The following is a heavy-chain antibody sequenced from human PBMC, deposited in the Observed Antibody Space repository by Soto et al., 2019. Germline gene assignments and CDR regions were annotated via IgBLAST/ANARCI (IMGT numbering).Heavy chain of an antibody. CDR1: GYTFSTYG. V-gene: IGHV1-18*01. D-gene: IGHD1-26*01. Sequence: QVQLVQSGPEVKKPGASVKISCKASGYTFSTYGFSWVRQAPGQGLEWMGWIGAHNGDTTYAQNFKGRVTMTTDTAKPTALRAQGSLTSYDAAVDICASAWSWEEGFDAWGQGTLVTVSS. CDR2: IGAHNGDT. CDR3: ASAWSWEEGFDA. J-gene: IGHJ5*02.